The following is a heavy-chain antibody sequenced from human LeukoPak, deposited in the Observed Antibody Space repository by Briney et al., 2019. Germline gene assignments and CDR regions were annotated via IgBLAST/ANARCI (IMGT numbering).Heavy chain of an antibody. V-gene: IGHV3-53*03. CDR2: TYSGGST. CDR3: ARAQDYCSGSTCYGYFQY. Sequence: AGGSQRLPCTPSVFTHRINHMSWARHSPEKGLEWVSETYSGGSTYYADSVKGRFTISSDNSKNTLYLQMNSLKAEDTAIYYCARAQDYCSGSTCYGYFQYWGQGTLVTVSS. D-gene: IGHD2-15*01. CDR1: VFTHRINH. J-gene: IGHJ1*01.